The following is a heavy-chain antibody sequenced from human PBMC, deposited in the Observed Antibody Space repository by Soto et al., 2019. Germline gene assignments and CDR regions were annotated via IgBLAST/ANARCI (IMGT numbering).Heavy chain of an antibody. CDR1: GGSISSYY. D-gene: IGHD3-10*01. J-gene: IGHJ6*02. CDR2: IYYSGST. Sequence: PSETLSLTCTVSGGSISSYYWSWIRQPPGKGLEWIGYIYYSGSTNYNPSLKSRVTISVDTSKNQFSLKLSSVTAADTAVYYCARDLDYYGSGTPSYYYYGMDVWGQGTTVTVSS. CDR3: ARDLDYYGSGTPSYYYYGMDV. V-gene: IGHV4-59*01.